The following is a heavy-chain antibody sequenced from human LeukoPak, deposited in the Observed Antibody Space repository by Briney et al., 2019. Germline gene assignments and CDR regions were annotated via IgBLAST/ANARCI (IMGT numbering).Heavy chain of an antibody. CDR2: ISGDGDST. Sequence: PGGSLRLSCAAAGFTFDDYAMHCVRQAPGKGLEWVSLISGDGDSTYYADSVKGRFTISRDSSKNSLYLQMDSLRTEDTALYYCAREMSTILFDYWGQGTLVTVSS. CDR1: GFTFDDYA. CDR3: AREMSTILFDY. J-gene: IGHJ4*02. D-gene: IGHD5/OR15-5a*01. V-gene: IGHV3-43*02.